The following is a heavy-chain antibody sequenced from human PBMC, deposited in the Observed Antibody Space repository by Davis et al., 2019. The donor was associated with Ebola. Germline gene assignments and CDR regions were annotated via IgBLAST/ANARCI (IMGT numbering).Heavy chain of an antibody. V-gene: IGHV3-30*18. CDR2: ISYDGSNK. J-gene: IGHJ2*01. Sequence: PGGSLRLSCAASGFTFSSYGMHWVRQAPGKGLEWVAVISYDGSNKYYADSVKGRFTISRDNSKNTLYLQMNSLRAEDTAVYYCAKGGGDIYGDFDYWYFDLWGRGTLVTVSS. D-gene: IGHD4-17*01. CDR3: AKGGGDIYGDFDYWYFDL. CDR1: GFTFSSYG.